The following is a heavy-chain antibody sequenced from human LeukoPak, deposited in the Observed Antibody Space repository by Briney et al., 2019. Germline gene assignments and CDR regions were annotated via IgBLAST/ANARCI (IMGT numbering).Heavy chain of an antibody. V-gene: IGHV3-11*05. CDR1: GFTFSDYY. CDR3: AREGSTVLDYYYYGMDV. D-gene: IGHD3-10*01. J-gene: IGHJ6*02. Sequence: GGSLRLSCAASGFTFSDYYMSWIRQAPGKGLEWVSYTSSSSSYTNYADSVKGRFTISRDNAKNSLYLQMNSLRAEDTAVYYCAREGSTVLDYYYYGMDVWGQGTTVTVSS. CDR2: TSSSSSYT.